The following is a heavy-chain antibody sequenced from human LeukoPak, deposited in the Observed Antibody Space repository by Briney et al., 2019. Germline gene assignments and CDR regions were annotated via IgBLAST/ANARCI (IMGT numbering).Heavy chain of an antibody. V-gene: IGHV3-74*01. CDR3: AREARGSGRDFDY. CDR1: GFTFSNYW. D-gene: IGHD1-26*01. CDR2: VNSDGSNI. J-gene: IGHJ4*02. Sequence: GGSLRLSCAASGFTFSNYWMHWVRQVPEKGLVWVSRVNSDGSNIAYANSVKGRFTSSRDNAKNTLYLQMNRLRDEDTAVYFCAREARGSGRDFDYWGQGILVTVSS.